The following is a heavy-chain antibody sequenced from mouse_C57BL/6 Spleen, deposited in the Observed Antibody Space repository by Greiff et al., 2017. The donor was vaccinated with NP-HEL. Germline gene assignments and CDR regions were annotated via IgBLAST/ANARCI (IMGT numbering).Heavy chain of an antibody. Sequence: EVKLQESVAELVRPGASVKLSCTASGFNIKNTYMHWVKQRPEQGLEWIGRIDPANGNTKYAPKFQGKATITADTSSNTAYLQLSSLTSEDTAIYYCATHYGSSPWFAYWGQGTLVTVSA. CDR1: GFNIKNTY. CDR3: ATHYGSSPWFAY. D-gene: IGHD1-1*01. J-gene: IGHJ3*01. V-gene: IGHV14-3*01. CDR2: IDPANGNT.